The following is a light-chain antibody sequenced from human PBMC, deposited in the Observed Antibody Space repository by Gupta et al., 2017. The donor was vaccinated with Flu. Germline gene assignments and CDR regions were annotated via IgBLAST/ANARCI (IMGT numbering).Light chain of an antibody. CDR3: MQYNNGLIT. V-gene: IGKV3-15*01. J-gene: IGKJ5*01. Sequence: PAPLAASPSESASLSCRASQSGSSNLDWYQQKPGQSPRLLIYGGSTRATGIPARFSGSGSGTEFTLTISSLESEDFAVYYCMQYNNGLITFGQGTRLEIK. CDR1: QSGSSN. CDR2: GGS.